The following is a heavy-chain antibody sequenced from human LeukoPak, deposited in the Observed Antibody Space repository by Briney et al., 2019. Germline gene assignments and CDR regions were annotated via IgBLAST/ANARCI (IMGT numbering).Heavy chain of an antibody. Sequence: SETLSLTCTVSGGSISSSSYYWGWIRQPPGKGLEWIGSIYYSGSTYYNPSLKSRVTIPVDTSKSQFSLKLSSVTAADTAVYYCARHLYSRWNYWGQGTPVTVSS. D-gene: IGHD6-13*01. V-gene: IGHV4-39*01. CDR2: IYYSGST. J-gene: IGHJ4*02. CDR3: ARHLYSRWNY. CDR1: GGSISSSSYY.